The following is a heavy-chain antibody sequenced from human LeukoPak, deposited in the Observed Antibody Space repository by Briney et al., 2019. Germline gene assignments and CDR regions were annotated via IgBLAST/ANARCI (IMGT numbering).Heavy chain of an antibody. D-gene: IGHD6-19*01. CDR2: IYYTGST. V-gene: IGHV4-59*08. Sequence: PSETLSLTCTISGGSISTYFWSWIRQPPGKGLEWIGYIYYTGSTNYNPSLKSRVTISVDTSENQFSLKLSSVTAADTAVYYCARLSRSGPHEAFDIWGQGTMVTVSS. CDR1: GGSISTYF. CDR3: ARLSRSGPHEAFDI. J-gene: IGHJ3*02.